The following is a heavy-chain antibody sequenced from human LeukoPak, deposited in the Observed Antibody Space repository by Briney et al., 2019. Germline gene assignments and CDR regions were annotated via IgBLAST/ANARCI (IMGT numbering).Heavy chain of an antibody. Sequence: PSETLSLTCSVSGGSISSFYCNWMRQPAGKGLEWIGRIYTSGTTTYNPSLKSRVTMSVDTSKNQFSLKLSSVTAADTAVYYCARGQDYYYDSSGYSDDAFDIWGQGTMVTVSS. CDR3: ARGQDYYYDSSGYSDDAFDI. V-gene: IGHV4-4*07. CDR1: GGSISSFY. D-gene: IGHD3-22*01. CDR2: IYTSGTT. J-gene: IGHJ3*02.